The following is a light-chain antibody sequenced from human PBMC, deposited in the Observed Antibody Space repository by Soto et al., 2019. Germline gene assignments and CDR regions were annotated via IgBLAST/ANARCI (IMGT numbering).Light chain of an antibody. Sequence: EIVMTQSPATLSVSPGERATLSCRASQSVSSNIAWYRQTPGQAPRLLIYGASTRATDITARFSGSGSGTEFTLTISSLQSEDFAVYYCQQYINWPLTFGGGTKVEIK. CDR2: GAS. CDR3: QQYINWPLT. J-gene: IGKJ4*01. V-gene: IGKV3-15*01. CDR1: QSVSSN.